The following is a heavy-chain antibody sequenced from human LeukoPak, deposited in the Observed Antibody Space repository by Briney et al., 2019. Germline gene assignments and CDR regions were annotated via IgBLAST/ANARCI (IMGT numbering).Heavy chain of an antibody. CDR1: GYTFTSYY. V-gene: IGHV1-2*02. D-gene: IGHD2-2*01. Sequence: ASVKVSCKASGYTFTSYYMHWVRQAPGQGLEWMGWINPNTGGTNYAQNFQGRVTMTGDTSISTAYMELSRLRSDDTAVYYCARPSYQLRYNWFDPWGQGTLVTVSS. CDR3: ARPSYQLRYNWFDP. J-gene: IGHJ5*02. CDR2: INPNTGGT.